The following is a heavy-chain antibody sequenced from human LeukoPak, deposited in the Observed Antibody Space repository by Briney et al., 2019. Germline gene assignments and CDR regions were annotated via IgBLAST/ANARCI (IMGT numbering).Heavy chain of an antibody. J-gene: IGHJ3*02. CDR1: GYTFTSYG. D-gene: IGHD3-22*01. CDR2: ISAYNGNT. Sequence: ASVKVSCKASGYTFTSYGISWVRQASGQGLEWMGWISAYNGNTNYAQKLQGRVTMTTDTSTSTAYMELRSLRSDDTAVYYCAREGYYYDSSGYPLHDAFDIWGQGTMVTVSS. CDR3: AREGYYYDSSGYPLHDAFDI. V-gene: IGHV1-18*01.